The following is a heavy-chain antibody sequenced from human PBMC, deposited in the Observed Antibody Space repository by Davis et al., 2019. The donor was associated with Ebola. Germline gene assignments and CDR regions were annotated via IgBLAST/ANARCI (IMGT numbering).Heavy chain of an antibody. V-gene: IGHV4-34*01. CDR3: ARERGLLRFGMDV. D-gene: IGHD1-26*01. CDR1: GGSFSGYY. CDR2: VYYSGST. Sequence: SETLSLTCAVYGGSFSGYYWSWIRQPPGKGLEWIGYVYYSGSTNYNPSLKSRVTISVDTSKNQFSLKLSSVTAADTAVYYCARERGLLRFGMDVWGQGTTVTVSS. J-gene: IGHJ6*02.